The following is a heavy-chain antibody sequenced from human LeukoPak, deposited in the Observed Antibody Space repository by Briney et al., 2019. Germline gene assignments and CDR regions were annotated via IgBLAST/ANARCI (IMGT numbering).Heavy chain of an antibody. CDR3: ARIHRYCSGGACYVLDN. V-gene: IGHV4-59*02. CDR1: GGSVSGYY. CDR2: VYYSGST. D-gene: IGHD2-15*01. J-gene: IGHJ4*02. Sequence: SVTLSLTCVVSGGSVSGYYWGWIRQPPGRGLEWMGYVYYSGSTNYNPSFKSRITISVDTSRNQFSLQLSSVTAADTAVYYCARIHRYCSGGACYVLDNWGQGTLVAVSS.